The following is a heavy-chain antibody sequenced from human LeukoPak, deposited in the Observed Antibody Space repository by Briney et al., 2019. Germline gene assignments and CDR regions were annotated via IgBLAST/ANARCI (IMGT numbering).Heavy chain of an antibody. CDR1: GFTFSNYW. D-gene: IGHD3-9*01. CDR3: ARDLDWLLYDF. J-gene: IGHJ4*02. V-gene: IGHV3-74*01. CDR2: IKSDGSST. Sequence: GGSLRLSCAASGFTFSNYWMHWVRQGPGRGPLWVSRIKSDGSSTSYADSVKGRFTIPRDNAKNTLYLQLNSLRAEDTAVYYCARDLDWLLYDFWGQGTLVTVSA.